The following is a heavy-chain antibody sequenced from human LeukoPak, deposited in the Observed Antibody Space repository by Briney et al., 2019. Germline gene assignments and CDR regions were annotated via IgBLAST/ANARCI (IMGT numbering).Heavy chain of an antibody. V-gene: IGHV4-30-4*08. CDR1: GGSISSGDYY. J-gene: IGHJ4*02. CDR3: ARTDYDFWSGSPYYFDY. Sequence: SETLSLTCTVSGGSISSGDYYWSWIRQPPGKGLEWIGYIYYSGSTYYNPSLKSRVTISVDTSKNQFSLKLSSVTAADTAVYYCARTDYDFWSGSPYYFDYWGQGTLVTVSS. CDR2: IYYSGST. D-gene: IGHD3-3*01.